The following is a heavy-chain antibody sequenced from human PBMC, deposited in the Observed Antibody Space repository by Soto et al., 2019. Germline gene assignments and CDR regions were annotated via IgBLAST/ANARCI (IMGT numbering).Heavy chain of an antibody. J-gene: IGHJ6*02. CDR3: ARDPSTTGFYGLDV. V-gene: IGHV3-53*01. CDR2: IYSGGVT. CDR1: GFTVNSYQ. Sequence: EVQLVESGGGLIQPGGSLRLSCAASGFTVNSYQMNWVRQAPGEGLEWVSVIYSGGVTYYSDSVKGRFTITRDTYKNTVYLQMNSLRAEDTAIYYCARDPSTTGFYGLDVWGQGTTVTVSS. D-gene: IGHD4-17*01.